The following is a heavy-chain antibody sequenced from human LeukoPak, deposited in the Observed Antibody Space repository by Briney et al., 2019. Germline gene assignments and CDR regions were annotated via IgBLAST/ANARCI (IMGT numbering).Heavy chain of an antibody. CDR2: INYRGNT. D-gene: IGHD1-1*01. V-gene: IGHV4-39*07. Sequence: SSETLSLTCTVSGGSISSSSYYWGWIRQPPGKGLDWIGIINYRGNTYYNPSLKSRVTISVDTSKNQFSLKLSSVTAADTAVYYCARDLAPTGRIRYYMDVWGKGTTVTISS. J-gene: IGHJ6*03. CDR1: GGSISSSSYY. CDR3: ARDLAPTGRIRYYMDV.